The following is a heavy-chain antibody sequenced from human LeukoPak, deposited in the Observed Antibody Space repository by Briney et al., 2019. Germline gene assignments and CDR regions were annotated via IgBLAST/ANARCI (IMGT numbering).Heavy chain of an antibody. Sequence: GTLRLSCAASGLTFINFGMTWVRQAPGKGLEWVSAISGSAVITFYADSVKGRFTISRDNSKNTLYLQMNSLRAEDTALYYCAKSRLSGINDAFDIWGQGTMVTVSS. D-gene: IGHD3-3*01. V-gene: IGHV3-23*01. CDR1: GLTFINFG. CDR2: ISGSAVIT. CDR3: AKSRLSGINDAFDI. J-gene: IGHJ3*02.